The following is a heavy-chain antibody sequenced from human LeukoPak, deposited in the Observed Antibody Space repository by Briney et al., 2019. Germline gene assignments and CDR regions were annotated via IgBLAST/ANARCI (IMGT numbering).Heavy chain of an antibody. V-gene: IGHV3-53*01. J-gene: IGHJ3*02. CDR2: IYSGGST. CDR3: ANGPSSYAEGAFDI. Sequence: GGSLRLSCAASGFTVSSNYMSWVRQAPGKGLEWVSVIYSGGSTYYADSVKGRFTISRDNSKNTLYLQMNSLRAEDTAVYYCANGPSSYAEGAFDIWGQGTMVTVSS. CDR1: GFTVSSNY. D-gene: IGHD6-19*01.